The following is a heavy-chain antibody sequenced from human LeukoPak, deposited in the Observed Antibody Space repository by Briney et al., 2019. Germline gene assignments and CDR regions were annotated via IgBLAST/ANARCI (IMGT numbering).Heavy chain of an antibody. D-gene: IGHD1-26*01. CDR3: ARGSGSYSPIQIRRKDAFDI. Sequence: ASVKVSCKASGGTFSSYAISWVRQAPGQGLEWMGGIIPIFGTANYAQKFQGRVTITADESTSTAYMELSSLRSEDTAVYCCARGSGSYSPIQIRRKDAFDIWGQGTMVTVSS. CDR2: IIPIFGTA. CDR1: GGTFSSYA. J-gene: IGHJ3*02. V-gene: IGHV1-69*13.